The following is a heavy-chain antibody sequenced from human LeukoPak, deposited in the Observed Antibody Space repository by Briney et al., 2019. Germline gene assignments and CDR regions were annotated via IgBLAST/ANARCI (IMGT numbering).Heavy chain of an antibody. V-gene: IGHV3-33*06. CDR1: GFTFSNYG. CDR3: AKDQRLGELQYTNPPFDY. CDR2: IWHDGSNK. J-gene: IGHJ4*02. Sequence: GRSLRLSCAASGFTFSNYGMHWVRQAPGKGLEWVAVIWHDGSNKYYADSVKGRFTIARDNSKNTVFLQMNSLRAEDTAVYYCAKDQRLGELQYTNPPFDYWGQGTLVTVSS. D-gene: IGHD3-16*01.